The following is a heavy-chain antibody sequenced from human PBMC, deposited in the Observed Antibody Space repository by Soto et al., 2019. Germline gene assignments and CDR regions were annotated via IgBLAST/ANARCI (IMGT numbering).Heavy chain of an antibody. J-gene: IGHJ6*02. CDR2: ISYDGSHM. V-gene: IGHV3-30-3*01. Sequence: QVQLVESGGGVVQPGRSLTLSCAASGFSLNSYAMHWVRQAPGKGLEWVAVISYDGSHMFNGDSVKGRFTISRDNSKNTVYLQMDSLRTEDTAVYYCESDCSSHTCYRQGGMDVWGQGTTVTVSS. CDR3: ESDCSSHTCYRQGGMDV. D-gene: IGHD2-2*02. CDR1: GFSLNSYA.